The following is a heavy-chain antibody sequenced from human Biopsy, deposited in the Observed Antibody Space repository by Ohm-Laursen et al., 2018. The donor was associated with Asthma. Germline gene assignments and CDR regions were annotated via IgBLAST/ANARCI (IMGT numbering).Heavy chain of an antibody. Sequence: PSQTLSLTCTVSGGSISSNFYYWGWIRQPPGKGLEWIGNIYKSGQVYYNLSLKSRVTISVDTSKNQFSLKLSSVTAADTAVYFWARRGGVRRYFDYWGQGTLVTASS. CDR2: IYKSGQV. V-gene: IGHV4-30-4*01. J-gene: IGHJ4*02. D-gene: IGHD3-16*01. CDR3: ARRGGVRRYFDY. CDR1: GGSISSNFYY.